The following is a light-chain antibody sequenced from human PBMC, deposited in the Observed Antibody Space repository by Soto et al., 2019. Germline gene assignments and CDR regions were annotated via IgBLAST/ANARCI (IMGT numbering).Light chain of an antibody. V-gene: IGKV1-39*01. Sequence: DIQMTQAPSSLPASVGDRVTITCRASQTIANYLNWYQQRPGKAPNLLISAASTLQSGVPSRFSGSGSGTDFTFTITSLQPEDFATYYCQQANSFPYTFGQGTKVDIK. J-gene: IGKJ2*01. CDR3: QQANSFPYT. CDR1: QTIANY. CDR2: AAS.